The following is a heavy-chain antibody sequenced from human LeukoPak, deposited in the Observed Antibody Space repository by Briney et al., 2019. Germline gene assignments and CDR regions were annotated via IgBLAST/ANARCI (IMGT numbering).Heavy chain of an antibody. CDR3: AKGYLSSSWWFGY. V-gene: IGHV3-30*02. CDR1: GFTFSFDG. D-gene: IGHD2-2*01. Sequence: PGGSLRLSCAASGFTFSFDGMHWVRQAPGKGLEWVAFIRNDGGNKFYADSVKGRFTISRDNSKNTLNLEINSLRTEDTAVYYCAKGYLSSSWWFGYWGQGTLVTVPS. CDR2: IRNDGGNK. J-gene: IGHJ4*02.